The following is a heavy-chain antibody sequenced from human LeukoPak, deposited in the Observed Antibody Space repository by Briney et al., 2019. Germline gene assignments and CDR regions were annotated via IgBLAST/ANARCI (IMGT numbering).Heavy chain of an antibody. V-gene: IGHV3-7*03. CDR1: GFTFSGYW. J-gene: IGHJ4*02. D-gene: IGHD3-10*01. CDR2: INQDGTDK. CDR3: ARGTYFYASGSPETGY. Sequence: GGSLRLSCGASGFTFSGYWMNWVRQAPGEGREWVANINQDGTDKYYVDSVKGRFTISRDNAKNSLYLQMNSLRAEDTALYYCARGTYFYASGSPETGYWGQGTLVTVSS.